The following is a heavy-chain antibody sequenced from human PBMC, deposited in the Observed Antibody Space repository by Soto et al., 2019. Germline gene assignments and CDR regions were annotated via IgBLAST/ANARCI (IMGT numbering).Heavy chain of an antibody. V-gene: IGHV4-39*01. Sequence: PETLSLTCTVSGGSISSSSYYWGWIRQPPGKGLEWIGSIYYSGSTYYNPSLKSRVTISVDTSKNQFSLKLSSVTAADTAVYYCARGRGVVVVPAAMPFYWGQGTLVTVSS. J-gene: IGHJ4*02. CDR2: IYYSGST. CDR3: ARGRGVVVVPAAMPFY. D-gene: IGHD2-2*01. CDR1: GGSISSSSYY.